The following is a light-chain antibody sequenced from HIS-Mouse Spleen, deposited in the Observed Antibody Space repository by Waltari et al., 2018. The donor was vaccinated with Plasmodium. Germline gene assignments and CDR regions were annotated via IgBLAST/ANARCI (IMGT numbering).Light chain of an antibody. J-gene: IGKJ2*01. Sequence: DIHITQSPSSLSASVGYRVTITCQASQDLSNYLNWYQQKPGKAPKLLIYDASNLETGVPSRFSGSGSGTDFTFTISSLQPEDIATYYCQQYDNLPYTFGQGTK. CDR2: DAS. V-gene: IGKV1-33*01. CDR3: QQYDNLPYT. CDR1: QDLSNY.